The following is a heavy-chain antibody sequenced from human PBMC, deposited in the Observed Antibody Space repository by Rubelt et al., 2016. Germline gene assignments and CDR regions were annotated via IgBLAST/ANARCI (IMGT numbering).Heavy chain of an antibody. V-gene: IGHV1-2*02. J-gene: IGHJ4*02. CDR3: ARDPLPVRGVIMTPTH. D-gene: IGHD3-10*01. CDR2: INPNSGGT. CDR1: GYTFTGYY. Sequence: QVQLVQSGAEVKKPGASVKVSCKASGYTFTGYYMHWVRQAPGQGLEWMGWINPNSGGTNYAQKFQGRVTRTRDTSISTAYMELRSLRSDDTAVYYCARDPLPVRGVIMTPTHWGQGTLVTVSS.